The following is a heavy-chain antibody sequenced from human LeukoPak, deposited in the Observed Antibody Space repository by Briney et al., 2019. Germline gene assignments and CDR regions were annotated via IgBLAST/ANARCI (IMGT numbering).Heavy chain of an antibody. Sequence: GGSLRLSCVASGFTFSNYWMHWVCQAPGKGLEWVANIKQDGSEKYYVDSVKGRFTISRDNAKNSLYLQMNSLRAEDTAVYYCARAYMDVWGKGTTVTVSS. V-gene: IGHV3-7*01. CDR2: IKQDGSEK. CDR1: GFTFSNYW. CDR3: ARAYMDV. J-gene: IGHJ6*03.